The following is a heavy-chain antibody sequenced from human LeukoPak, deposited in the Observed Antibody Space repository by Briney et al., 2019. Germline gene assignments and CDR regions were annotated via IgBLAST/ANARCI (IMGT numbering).Heavy chain of an antibody. CDR3: ARGASRGYRYIVGRYFDY. Sequence: SETLSLTCAVYGGSFSVYYWMWIRQPPGKGLEGVGEINHSGSTNYNTSLKSRVSISVETSKNQLSLKLSSVDAADTAVYYCARGASRGYRYIVGRYFDYWGQGTMVTVSS. V-gene: IGHV4-34*01. J-gene: IGHJ4*02. D-gene: IGHD5-12*01. CDR1: GGSFSVYY. CDR2: INHSGST.